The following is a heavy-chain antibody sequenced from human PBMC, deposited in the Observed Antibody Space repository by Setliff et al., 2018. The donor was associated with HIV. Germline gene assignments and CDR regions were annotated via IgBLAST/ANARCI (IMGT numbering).Heavy chain of an antibody. CDR1: GFNFASHT. J-gene: IGHJ4*02. Sequence: GGSLRLSCAASGFNFASHTMSWVRQAPGKGLEWVANIKHDGSETYYVDSVKGRFTISRDNTKNSLFLQMDRLRVEDTAVYYCNMGHYRKSSEWGRGTLVTVSS. CDR3: NMGHYRKSSE. CDR2: IKHDGSET. D-gene: IGHD3-10*01. V-gene: IGHV3-7*03.